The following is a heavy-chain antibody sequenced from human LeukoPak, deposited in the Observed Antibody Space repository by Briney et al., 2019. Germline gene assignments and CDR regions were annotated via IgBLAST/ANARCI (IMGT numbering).Heavy chain of an antibody. CDR2: INHSGST. Sequence: SETLSLTCAVYGGSFSGYYWSWIRQPPGKGLEWIGEINHSGSTNYNPSLKSRVTISVDTSKNQFSLKLSSVTAADTAVYYCARRWGYFDYWGQGTLVTVSS. V-gene: IGHV4-34*01. CDR3: ARRWGYFDY. D-gene: IGHD3-16*01. CDR1: GGSFSGYY. J-gene: IGHJ4*02.